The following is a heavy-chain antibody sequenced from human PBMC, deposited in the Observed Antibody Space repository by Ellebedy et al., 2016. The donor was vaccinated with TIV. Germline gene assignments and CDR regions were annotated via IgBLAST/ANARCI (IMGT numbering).Heavy chain of an antibody. J-gene: IGHJ5*02. CDR2: IRSKSYGGTT. D-gene: IGHD3/OR15-3a*01. Sequence: GESLKISCTGSGFTLGDYAMSWFRQAPGKGLEWVGFIRSKSYGGTTEYAASVKGRFTISRDDSKSIAYLQMNSLKSEDTAVYYCSRDLNWDAWFDPWGQGTLVTVSS. CDR3: SRDLNWDAWFDP. CDR1: GFTLGDYA. V-gene: IGHV3-49*03.